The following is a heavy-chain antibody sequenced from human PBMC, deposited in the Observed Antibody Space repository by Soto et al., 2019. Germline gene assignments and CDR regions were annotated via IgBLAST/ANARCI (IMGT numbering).Heavy chain of an antibody. D-gene: IGHD6-19*01. CDR2: INAYNGNT. Sequence: QVQMVQSGAEVKKPGASVKVSCKASGYTFTNYGISWVRQAPGQGLEWMGWINAYNGNTNYAQKLQGRVTMTTDTSTSTAYMELRSLRSDDTVVFYCARDPVAGTDFDYWGQGTLVTVSS. J-gene: IGHJ4*02. CDR3: ARDPVAGTDFDY. CDR1: GYTFTNYG. V-gene: IGHV1-18*01.